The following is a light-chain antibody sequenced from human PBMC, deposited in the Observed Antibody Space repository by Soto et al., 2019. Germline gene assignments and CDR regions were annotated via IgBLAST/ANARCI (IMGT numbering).Light chain of an antibody. CDR1: SSDVGGYDF. CDR3: SSYAGSNNVL. J-gene: IGLJ2*01. Sequence: QSALTQPTSASGSPGQSVTMSCTGTSSDVGGYDFVSWYQQHPGKAPKLLIYEVTKRPSGVPDRISASKSGNTASLTVSGLQAEDEADYYCSSYAGSNNVLFGGGTKLTVL. CDR2: EVT. V-gene: IGLV2-8*01.